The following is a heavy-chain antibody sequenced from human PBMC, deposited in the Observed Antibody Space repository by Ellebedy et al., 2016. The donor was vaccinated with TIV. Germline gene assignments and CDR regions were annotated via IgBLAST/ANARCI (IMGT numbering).Heavy chain of an antibody. Sequence: SQTLSLTCAISGDSVSRNSAAWTWIRQSPSRGLQWLGRTYYRSRWFSDYAGSVKSRMTINPDTSRNQFSLHLNSVTPEDTAVYFCARGEYYFDPGAFDYWGQGTPVTVSS. V-gene: IGHV6-1*01. CDR3: ARGEYYFDPGAFDY. J-gene: IGHJ4*02. CDR2: TYYRSRWFS. D-gene: IGHD3-22*01. CDR1: GDSVSRNSAA.